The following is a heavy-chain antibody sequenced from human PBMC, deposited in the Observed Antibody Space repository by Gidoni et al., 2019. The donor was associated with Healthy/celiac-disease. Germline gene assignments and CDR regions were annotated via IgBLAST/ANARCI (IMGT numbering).Heavy chain of an antibody. J-gene: IGHJ4*02. D-gene: IGHD5-12*01. V-gene: IGHV3-23*01. CDR2: ISGGGGST. CDR3: AKFSTVNSGYDWGFDY. CDR1: GFPFSSYA. Sequence: EVQLLESGGGLVQPGGSLRLSCAASGFPFSSYAMSWVRQAPGTGLAWVSAISGGGGSTYYADSVKGRFTISRDNSKNTLYLQMNSLRAEDTAVYYCAKFSTVNSGYDWGFDYWGQGTLVTVSS.